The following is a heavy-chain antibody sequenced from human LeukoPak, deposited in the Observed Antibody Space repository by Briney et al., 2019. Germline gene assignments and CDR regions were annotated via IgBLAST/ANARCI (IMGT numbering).Heavy chain of an antibody. CDR3: AREIVATTYYYYYMDV. CDR1: GFAFSSYN. D-gene: IGHD5-12*01. Sequence: PGGSLRLSCAGSGFAFSSYNMNWVRQAPGRGLEWVSYISSSSSTKYYADSVKGRFTISRDSAKNSLYLQMNSLRAEDTAVYYCAREIVATTYYYYYMDVWGKGTTVTVSS. V-gene: IGHV3-48*01. J-gene: IGHJ6*03. CDR2: ISSSSSTK.